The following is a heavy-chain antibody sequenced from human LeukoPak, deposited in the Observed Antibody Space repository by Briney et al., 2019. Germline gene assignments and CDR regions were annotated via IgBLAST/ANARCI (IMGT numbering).Heavy chain of an antibody. CDR2: IYYSGST. V-gene: IGHV4-39*07. D-gene: IGHD3-10*01. CDR1: GGSISSSSYY. CDR3: AKYTVRGVGNNDAFDI. J-gene: IGHJ3*02. Sequence: SETLSLTCTVSGGSISSSSYYWGWIRQPPGKGLEWIGSIYYSGSTYYNPSLKSRVTISVDTSKNQFSLKLSSVTAADTAVYYCAKYTVRGVGNNDAFDIWGQGTMVTVSS.